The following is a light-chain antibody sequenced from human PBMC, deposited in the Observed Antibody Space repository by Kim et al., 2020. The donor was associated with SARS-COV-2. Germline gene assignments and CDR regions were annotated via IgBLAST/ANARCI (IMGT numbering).Light chain of an antibody. CDR1: QSINYY. J-gene: IGKJ4*01. Sequence: VSPGERATLSCRASQSINYYLGWYQKKPGQAPRLLISDASNRATGIPVRFSGSGSGTDFTLTITSLEPEDFAVYYCQQRSQWPLTFGGGTKVDIK. CDR3: QQRSQWPLT. V-gene: IGKV3-11*01. CDR2: DAS.